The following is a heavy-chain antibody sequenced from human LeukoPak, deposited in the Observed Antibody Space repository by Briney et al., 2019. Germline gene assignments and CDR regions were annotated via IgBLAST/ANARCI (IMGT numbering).Heavy chain of an antibody. CDR2: VHHSGSA. CDR1: GFSISSGYF. J-gene: IGHJ6*03. CDR3: AREKRDYYMDV. V-gene: IGHV4-38-2*02. Sequence: SETLSLTCTVSGFSISSGYFWGWIRQPPGKGLEWIGNVHHSGSAHYNPSLKSRVTISVDTSKNQFSLKLSSMTAADTAIYYCAREKRDYYMDVWGKGTTVTVSS.